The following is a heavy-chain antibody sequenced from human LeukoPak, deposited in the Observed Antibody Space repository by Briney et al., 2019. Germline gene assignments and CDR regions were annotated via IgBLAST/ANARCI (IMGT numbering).Heavy chain of an antibody. V-gene: IGHV4-4*07. Sequence: PSETLTLTCTASGSSISSYYWSWIRQPAGKGLEWIGRIHNSGGTKYNPSLKSRIIMAVGASKNQYSLKQSSVTAADTAVYYCGRDLGLVYCPRSSCCSGRFDYWGRGTLVTVSS. CDR2: IHNSGGT. D-gene: IGHD2-2*01. CDR1: GSSISSYY. CDR3: GRDLGLVYCPRSSCCSGRFDY. J-gene: IGHJ4*02.